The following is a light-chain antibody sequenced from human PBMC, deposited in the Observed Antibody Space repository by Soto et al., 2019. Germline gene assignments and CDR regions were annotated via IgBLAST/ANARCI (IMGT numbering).Light chain of an antibody. Sequence: QSALTQPASVSGSPGQSVTISCTGTSSDVGGYNYVTWYQQYPGKAPKVMIYDVKTRPSGVPDRFSGSKSGNTASLTISGLQAEDEADYYCCSYAGDYTFVFGTGTKLTVL. CDR2: DVK. V-gene: IGLV2-11*01. CDR1: SSDVGGYNY. J-gene: IGLJ1*01. CDR3: CSYAGDYTFV.